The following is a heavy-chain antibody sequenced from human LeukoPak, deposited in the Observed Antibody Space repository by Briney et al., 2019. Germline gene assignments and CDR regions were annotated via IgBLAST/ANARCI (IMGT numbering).Heavy chain of an antibody. V-gene: IGHV1-46*01. CDR3: ARDGVSVQVVRESGGMDV. CDR1: GYTFTSDY. D-gene: IGHD3-22*01. J-gene: IGHJ6*02. Sequence: ASVKVSCKASGYTFTSDYMHWVRQAPGQGLEWMGIINPSGGSTSYAQKFQGRVTMTRDTSTSTVYMELSSLRSEDTAVYYCARDGVSVQVVRESGGMDVWGQGTTVTVSS. CDR2: INPSGGST.